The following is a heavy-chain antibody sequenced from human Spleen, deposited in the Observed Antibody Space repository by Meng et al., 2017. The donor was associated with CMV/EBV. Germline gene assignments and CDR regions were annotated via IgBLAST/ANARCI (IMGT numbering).Heavy chain of an antibody. Sequence: SLKISCAASGFPFENYAMHWVRQPPGKGLEWVSGISWNSDNIGYADSVKGRFTISRDNSRNTLYLQMNSLRPEDTAVYYCAKDSNDFWGTSFDHWGQGTLVTVSS. D-gene: IGHD3-3*01. V-gene: IGHV3-9*01. CDR1: GFPFENYA. J-gene: IGHJ4*02. CDR3: AKDSNDFWGTSFDH. CDR2: ISWNSDNI.